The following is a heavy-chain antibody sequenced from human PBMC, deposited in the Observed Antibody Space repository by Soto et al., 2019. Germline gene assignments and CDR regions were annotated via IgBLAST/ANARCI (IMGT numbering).Heavy chain of an antibody. CDR3: ARGRDIVLMVYAIRDYYYRMDV. J-gene: IGHJ6*02. D-gene: IGHD2-8*01. Sequence: GASVKVSCKASGGTFSSYAISWVRQAPGQGLEWMGGIIPIFGTANYAQKFQGRVTITADESTSTAYMELSSLRSEDTAVYYCARGRDIVLMVYAIRDYYYRMDVWGQGTTVTVSS. CDR2: IIPIFGTA. V-gene: IGHV1-69*13. CDR1: GGTFSSYA.